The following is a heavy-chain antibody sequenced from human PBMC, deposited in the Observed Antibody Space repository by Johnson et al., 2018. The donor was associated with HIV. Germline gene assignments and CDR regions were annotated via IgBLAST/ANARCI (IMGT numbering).Heavy chain of an antibody. CDR2: ISYDGSNK. CDR1: GFTFSSYA. V-gene: IGHV3-30*04. D-gene: IGHD1-26*01. CDR3: ASREVGAKSEHAFDI. Sequence: QVQLVESGGGVVQPGRSLRLSCAASGFTFSSYAMHWVRQAPGKGLEWVAVISYDGSNKYYADSVKGRFTISRDNSKNTLYLQMNSLRAEDTAVYYCASREVGAKSEHAFDIWSQGTMVTVAS. J-gene: IGHJ3*02.